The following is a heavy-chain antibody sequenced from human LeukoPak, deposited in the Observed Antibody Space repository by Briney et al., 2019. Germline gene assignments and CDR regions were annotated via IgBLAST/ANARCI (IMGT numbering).Heavy chain of an antibody. CDR2: VSYDGNDY. D-gene: IGHD6-19*01. V-gene: IGHV3-30*18. CDR1: GFTFSGYA. J-gene: IGHJ4*02. CDR3: AKPTGDTGWYGLFEY. Sequence: GRSLRLSCAASGFTFSGYAMNWVRQAPGKGLEWVAVVSYDGNDYYYADSVKGRFTISRDNSKNTLYLQMNSLRAEDTAVYYCAKPTGDTGWYGLFEYWAQGTLVTVSS.